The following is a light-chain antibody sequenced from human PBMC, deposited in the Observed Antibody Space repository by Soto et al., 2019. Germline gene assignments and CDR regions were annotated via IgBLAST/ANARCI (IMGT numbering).Light chain of an antibody. CDR1: RSDVGSYNS. CDR2: EVT. V-gene: IGLV2-23*02. CDR3: CSYAGDSNWV. Sequence: QSALTQPASVSGSPGESITISCTGTRSDVGSYNSIAWYQQHPGKAPRVMIFEVTKRPSGISNRFSGSKSGSTASLTISGLQAEDEADYFCCSYAGDSNWVFGGGTKVTVL. J-gene: IGLJ3*02.